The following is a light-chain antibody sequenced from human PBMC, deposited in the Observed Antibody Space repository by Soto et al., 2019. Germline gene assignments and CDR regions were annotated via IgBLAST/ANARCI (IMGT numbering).Light chain of an antibody. J-gene: IGKJ2*01. CDR1: QSVSSN. CDR2: GAS. Sequence: EIVMTQSPATLSVSPGERATLSCRASQSVSSNLAWYQQKPGQAPRLLIYGASTRATGIPARFSGSGSGTESTLTISSPQSEDFAVYYCQQYNNWPPYTFGQGTKLDIK. V-gene: IGKV3-15*01. CDR3: QQYNNWPPYT.